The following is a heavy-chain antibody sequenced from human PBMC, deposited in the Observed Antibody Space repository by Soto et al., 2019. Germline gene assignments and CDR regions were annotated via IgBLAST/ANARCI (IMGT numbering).Heavy chain of an antibody. J-gene: IGHJ3*01. V-gene: IGHV3-23*01. Sequence: GGSLRLSCAASGFTFSSYAMSWVRQAPGKGLEWVSAISGSGGSTYYADSVKGRFTISRDNSKNTLYLQMNSLRAEDTAVYYCAKGPGSYYNHDAFDFWGQGTMVTVSS. CDR2: ISGSGGST. CDR1: GFTFSSYA. D-gene: IGHD3-10*01. CDR3: AKGPGSYYNHDAFDF.